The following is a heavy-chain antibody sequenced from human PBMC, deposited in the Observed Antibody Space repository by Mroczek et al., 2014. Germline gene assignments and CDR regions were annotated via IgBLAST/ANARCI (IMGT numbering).Heavy chain of an antibody. CDR3: ARDSKYYYDSSFEA. CDR2: IYTSGST. Sequence: QVQLQQWGPGLVKPSQTLSLTCTVSGGSISSGSYYWSWIRQPAGKGLEWIGRIYTSGSTNYNPSLKSRVTMSVDTSKNQFSLKLSSVTAADTAVYYCARDSKYYYDSSFEAWGQGTLVTVSS. J-gene: IGHJ5*02. CDR1: GGSISSGSYY. V-gene: IGHV4-61*02. D-gene: IGHD3-22*01.